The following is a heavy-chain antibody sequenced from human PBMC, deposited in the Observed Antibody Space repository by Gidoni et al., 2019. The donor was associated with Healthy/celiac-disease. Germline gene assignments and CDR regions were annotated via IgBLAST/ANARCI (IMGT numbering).Heavy chain of an antibody. Sequence: EVQLLESGGGLVQPGGSLRLSCAASGFTFSSYAVSWVRQAPGKGLEWVSAISGSGGSTYYADSVKGRFTISRYNSKNTLYLQMNSLRAEDTAVYYCAKCPDYGDSRGYFDLWGRGTLVTVSS. D-gene: IGHD4-17*01. J-gene: IGHJ2*01. CDR3: AKCPDYGDSRGYFDL. CDR2: ISGSGGST. CDR1: GFTFSSYA. V-gene: IGHV3-23*01.